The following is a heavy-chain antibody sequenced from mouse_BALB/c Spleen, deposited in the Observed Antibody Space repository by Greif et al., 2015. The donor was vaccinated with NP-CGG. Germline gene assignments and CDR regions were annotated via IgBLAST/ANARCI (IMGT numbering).Heavy chain of an antibody. J-gene: IGHJ4*01. CDR3: ARGAGNYLFYYAMDY. Sequence: QVQLQQSGAELARPGASVKLSCKASGYTFTSYWMQWVKQRPGQGLEWIGAIYPGDGDTRYTQKFKGKATLTADKSSSTAYMQPSSLASEDSAVYYCARGAGNYLFYYAMDYWGQGTSVTVSS. D-gene: IGHD2-1*01. V-gene: IGHV1-87*01. CDR2: IYPGDGDT. CDR1: GYTFTSYW.